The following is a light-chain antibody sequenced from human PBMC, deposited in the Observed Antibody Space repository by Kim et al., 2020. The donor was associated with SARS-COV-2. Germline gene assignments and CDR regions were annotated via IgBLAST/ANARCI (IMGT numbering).Light chain of an antibody. CDR3: ATWDNSVSVR. J-gene: IGLJ2*01. CDR2: DNN. CDR1: SFSTENNY. V-gene: IGLV1-51*01. Sequence: QSVLTQPPSVSAAPGQRVTISCSGSSFSTENNYVSWYQQLPGTAPKLLIYDNNKRASGIPDRFSGSRSGSSATLGIIGLQTGDEAFYYCATWDNSVSVRFGGGTQLTVL.